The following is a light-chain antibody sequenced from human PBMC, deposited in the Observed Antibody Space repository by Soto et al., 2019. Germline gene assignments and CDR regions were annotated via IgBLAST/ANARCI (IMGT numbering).Light chain of an antibody. V-gene: IGKV1-9*01. CDR1: QGMSTY. CDR3: QQLNGYQLA. CDR2: SAS. J-gene: IGKJ4*01. Sequence: DIQLTQSASLLSASVGDTVTITCRASQGMSTYLAWYQQKPGKVPKLLIRSASTLQSGVPPRFSGGGSGTEFTLPISTLQPDDSGIYYCQQLNGYQLAFGGGTNVEIK.